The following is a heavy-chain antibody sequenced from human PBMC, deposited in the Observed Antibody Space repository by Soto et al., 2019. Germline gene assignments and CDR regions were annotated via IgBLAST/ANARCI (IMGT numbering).Heavy chain of an antibody. Sequence: SETLSLTCAVYGGSFGGYYWSWIRQPPGKGLEWIGEINHSGSTNYNPSLKSRVTISVDTSKNQFSLKLSSVTAADTAVYYCARLRNWGSSWYPGGGYYYYGMDVWGQGTTVTVSS. J-gene: IGHJ6*02. CDR3: ARLRNWGSSWYPGGGYYYYGMDV. CDR2: INHSGST. CDR1: GGSFGGYY. D-gene: IGHD6-13*01. V-gene: IGHV4-34*01.